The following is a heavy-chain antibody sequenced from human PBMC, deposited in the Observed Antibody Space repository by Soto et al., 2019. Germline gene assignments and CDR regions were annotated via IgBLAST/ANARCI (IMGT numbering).Heavy chain of an antibody. J-gene: IGHJ4*02. Sequence: ETLSLSCIASEFTFISSFMGWVRQAPGKGLEWVANINQDGSGTYYVDSVKGRFTISRDNAKNSLYLQMNSLRAEDTAVYYCARYFRGSGRYFFDHWGQGTLVTVSS. CDR1: EFTFISSF. CDR3: ARYFRGSGRYFFDH. CDR2: INQDGSGT. D-gene: IGHD6-19*01. V-gene: IGHV3-7*03.